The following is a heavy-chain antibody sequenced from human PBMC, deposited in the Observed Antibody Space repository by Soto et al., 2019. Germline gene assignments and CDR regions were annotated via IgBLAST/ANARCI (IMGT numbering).Heavy chain of an antibody. CDR2: IYHTGST. CDR3: ARVVVATYSSTFDP. CDR1: SDSISSSNW. V-gene: IGHV4-4*02. D-gene: IGHD6-13*01. Sequence: QVQLQESGPGLVKPSGTLSLTCGVSSDSISSSNWWTWVRQPPGKGLEWIGEIYHTGSTNYNPSLKSGVTISVDKSTDPFSLKLSSVTAAATAVYYCARVVVATYSSTFDPWGQGALVTVSS. J-gene: IGHJ5*02.